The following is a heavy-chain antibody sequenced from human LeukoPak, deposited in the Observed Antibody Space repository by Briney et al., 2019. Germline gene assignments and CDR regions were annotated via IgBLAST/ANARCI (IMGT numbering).Heavy chain of an antibody. J-gene: IGHJ4*02. CDR3: ARGDQLLSTYDY. Sequence: SETLSLTCTVSGGSISSGGYYWSWIRQHPGKGLEWIGYIYYSGSTYYNPSLKSRVTISVDTPKNQFSLKLSSVTAADTAVYYCARGDQLLSTYDYWGQGTLVTVSS. V-gene: IGHV4-31*03. CDR1: GGSISSGGYY. CDR2: IYYSGST. D-gene: IGHD2-2*01.